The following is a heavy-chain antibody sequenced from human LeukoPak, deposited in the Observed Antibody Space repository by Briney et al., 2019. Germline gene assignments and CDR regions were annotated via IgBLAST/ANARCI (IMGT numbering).Heavy chain of an antibody. Sequence: GGSLRLSCAASGFTFDDYAMHWVRQAPGKGLEWVSGISWNSGSIGYADSVKGRFTISRDNAKNSLYLQMNSLRAEDMALYYCAKDKWGYNDSSGSGVYMDVWGKGTTVTVSS. CDR3: AKDKWGYNDSSGSGVYMDV. D-gene: IGHD3-22*01. CDR2: ISWNSGSI. J-gene: IGHJ6*03. V-gene: IGHV3-9*03. CDR1: GFTFDDYA.